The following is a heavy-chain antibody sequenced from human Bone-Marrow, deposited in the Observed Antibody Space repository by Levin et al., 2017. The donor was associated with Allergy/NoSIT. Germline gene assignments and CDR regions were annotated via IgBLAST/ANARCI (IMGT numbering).Heavy chain of an antibody. CDR2: ISGSGTGT. Sequence: LSLTCAASGFTFSNSAMSWVRQAPGKGLEWVSAISGSGTGTYYADSVRGRFTISRDNSKNTLYLQMNSLRAEDTAVYYCAKRASLLDSWGQGTLVTVSS. J-gene: IGHJ5*01. D-gene: IGHD1-26*01. CDR3: AKRASLLDS. V-gene: IGHV3-23*01. CDR1: GFTFSNSA.